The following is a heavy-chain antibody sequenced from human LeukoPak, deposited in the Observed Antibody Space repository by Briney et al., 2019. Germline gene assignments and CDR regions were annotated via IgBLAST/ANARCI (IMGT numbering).Heavy chain of an antibody. CDR2: MYHSGST. CDR3: ARVTGYDWESFYDY. CDR1: GYSITSGFY. V-gene: IGHV4-38-2*02. D-gene: IGHD5-12*01. Sequence: SETLSLTCSVSGYSITSGFYWGWIRQTPGKALEWIGSMYHSGSTYYNPSLKSRVTISVDTSKNQFSLKLRSVTAADTAVYYCARVTGYDWESFYDYWGQGILVTVSS. J-gene: IGHJ4*02.